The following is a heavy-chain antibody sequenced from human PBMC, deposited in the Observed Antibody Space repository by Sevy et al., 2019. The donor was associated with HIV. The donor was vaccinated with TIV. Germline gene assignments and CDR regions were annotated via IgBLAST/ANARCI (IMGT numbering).Heavy chain of an antibody. V-gene: IGHV1-2*02. Sequence: ASVKVSCKTSGSTFSDDYIHWVRQAPGERLEWMGWINSAGTNYAETFQGRVTMTRDASTTTAYMELNSLRSDDTATYYCATSANLDTSWFDPWGQGVVVTVSS. CDR3: ATSANLDTSWFDP. D-gene: IGHD1-1*01. CDR1: GSTFSDDY. J-gene: IGHJ5*02. CDR2: INSAGT.